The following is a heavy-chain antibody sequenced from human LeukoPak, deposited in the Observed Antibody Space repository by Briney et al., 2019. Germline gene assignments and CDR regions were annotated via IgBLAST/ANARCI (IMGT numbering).Heavy chain of an antibody. CDR1: GFTFSSYS. V-gene: IGHV3-23*01. CDR3: AKVTGDRVRDCFDY. CDR2: ISGSGGST. J-gene: IGHJ4*02. D-gene: IGHD5/OR15-5a*01. Sequence: PGGSLRLSCAASGFTFSSYSMSWVRQAPGKGLEWVSAISGSGGSTYYADSAKGRFTISRDNSKNALYLQMNSLRAEDTAVYYCAKVTGDRVRDCFDYWGQGTLVTVSS.